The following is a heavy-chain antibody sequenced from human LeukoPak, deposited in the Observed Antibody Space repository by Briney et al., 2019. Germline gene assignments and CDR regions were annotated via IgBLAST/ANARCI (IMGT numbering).Heavy chain of an antibody. J-gene: IGHJ4*02. Sequence: PGGSLRLSCAASGFTFSDHSMDWVRQAPGKGLEWVGRTRNKANSYTTEYAASVKGRFTISRDNSKTSLYLQMNSLRTEDTALYYCTRGRYDILTGTYLGLFDFWGQGTLVTVSS. V-gene: IGHV3-72*01. D-gene: IGHD3-9*01. CDR1: GFTFSDHS. CDR3: TRGRYDILTGTYLGLFDF. CDR2: TRNKANSYTT.